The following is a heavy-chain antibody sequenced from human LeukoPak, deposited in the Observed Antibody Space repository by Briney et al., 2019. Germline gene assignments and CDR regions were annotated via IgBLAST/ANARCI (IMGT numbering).Heavy chain of an antibody. J-gene: IGHJ4*02. CDR3: ARIGGHNYGEIDH. Sequence: GGSLRLSCAASGFTFSSYSMNWVRQAPGKGLEWVSSIGSGGSYIYSADSLKGRFTISRDNARNSLYLQMNSLRADDTAMYYCARIGGHNYGEIDHWGQGTLVTVSS. CDR1: GFTFSSYS. D-gene: IGHD5-24*01. V-gene: IGHV3-21*01. CDR2: IGSGGSYI.